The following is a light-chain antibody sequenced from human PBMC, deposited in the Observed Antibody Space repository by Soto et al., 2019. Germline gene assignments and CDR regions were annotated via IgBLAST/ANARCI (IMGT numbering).Light chain of an antibody. CDR2: GAS. J-gene: IGKJ5*01. CDR1: QTVSSNY. CDR3: QQYGTSEII. Sequence: EIVMTQSPDTLSLSPGERATLSCRVSQTVSSNYLAWCQQRPGQAPRLLIYGASTRAAGIPARFSGSGSGTDFTLTISRLEPEDFAVFFCQQYGTSEIIFGQGTRLEIK. V-gene: IGKV3-20*01.